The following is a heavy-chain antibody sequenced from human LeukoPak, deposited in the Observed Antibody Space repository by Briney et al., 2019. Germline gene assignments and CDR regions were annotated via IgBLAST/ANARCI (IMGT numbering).Heavy chain of an antibody. Sequence: GGSLRLSCAASGFTFSSYSMNWVRQAPGKGLEWVSSIISSSSYIYYADSVKGRFTISRDNDKNSLYLQMNSLRAEDTAVYYCAREARSVYFQHWGQGTLVTVSS. CDR3: AREARSVYFQH. CDR2: IISSSSYI. V-gene: IGHV3-21*01. CDR1: GFTFSSYS. J-gene: IGHJ1*01. D-gene: IGHD3-10*01.